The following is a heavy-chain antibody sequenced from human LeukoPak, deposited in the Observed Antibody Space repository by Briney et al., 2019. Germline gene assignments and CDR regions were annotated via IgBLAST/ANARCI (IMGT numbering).Heavy chain of an antibody. CDR1: GYTFTSYG. V-gene: IGHV1-18*01. CDR3: ARDFLVVVPAAIGYDFWSGRRDYYFDY. J-gene: IGHJ4*02. D-gene: IGHD2-2*01. CDR2: ISAYNGNT. Sequence: ASLKVSCKASGYTFTSYGISWVRQAPGQGLEGMGWISAYNGNTNYAQKLQGRVTMTTDTSTSTAYMELRSRRSDDTAVYYCARDFLVVVPAAIGYDFWSGRRDYYFDYWGQGTLVTVSS.